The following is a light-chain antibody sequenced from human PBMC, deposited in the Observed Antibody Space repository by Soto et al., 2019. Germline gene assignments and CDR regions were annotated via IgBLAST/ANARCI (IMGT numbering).Light chain of an antibody. CDR3: QQYGRSPWT. CDR1: QSVSSSY. V-gene: IGKV3-20*01. J-gene: IGKJ1*01. CDR2: DAS. Sequence: EIVLTQSPGTLSLSPGERATLSCRASQSVSSSYLAWYQQKPGQAPRLLIFDASSRATGISDRFSGSGSGTDFTLTISRLEPEDVAVYYCQQYGRSPWTFGQGTKVEGK.